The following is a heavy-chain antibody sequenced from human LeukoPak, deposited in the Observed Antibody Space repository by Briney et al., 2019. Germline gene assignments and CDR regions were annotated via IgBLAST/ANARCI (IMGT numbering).Heavy chain of an antibody. V-gene: IGHV1-3*01. Sequence: ASVKVSCKASGYTFTSYAIHWVRQAPGQSLEWMGWINAGNGYTKYPQKFQGRVTITRDTSASTAYMELSSLRSEDTAVYYCARPMAVAGFDYWGQGTLVTVSS. D-gene: IGHD6-19*01. CDR2: INAGNGYT. J-gene: IGHJ4*02. CDR1: GYTFTSYA. CDR3: ARPMAVAGFDY.